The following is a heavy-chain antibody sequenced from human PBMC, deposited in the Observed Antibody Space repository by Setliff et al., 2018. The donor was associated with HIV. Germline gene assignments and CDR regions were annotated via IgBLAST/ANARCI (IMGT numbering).Heavy chain of an antibody. Sequence: GGSLRLSCAASGFTFSSYGMHWVRQAPGKGLEWVAVIWYDGSNKYYADSVKGRFTISRDNSKNMLYLQMNSLRAEDTAVYYCVREGRHEGHGDNWRSFDIWGQGTMVTVSS. CDR3: VREGRHEGHGDNWRSFDI. J-gene: IGHJ3*02. V-gene: IGHV3-33*01. CDR2: IWYDGSNK. D-gene: IGHD2-15*01. CDR1: GFTFSSYG.